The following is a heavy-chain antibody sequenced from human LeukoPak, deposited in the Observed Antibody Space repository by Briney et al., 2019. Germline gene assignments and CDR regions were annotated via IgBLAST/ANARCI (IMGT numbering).Heavy chain of an antibody. CDR2: IGSSGSYI. Sequence: GGSLRFSCAASGFIFSSYIMNWVRQAPGKGLEWVSSIGSSGSYIYYADSVKGRFTISRDNAKNSLYLQMNSLRAEDTAVYYCARGRGYCGSTSCLNWFDPWGQGTLVTVSS. CDR3: ARGRGYCGSTSCLNWFDP. CDR1: GFIFSSYI. D-gene: IGHD2-2*01. J-gene: IGHJ5*02. V-gene: IGHV3-21*01.